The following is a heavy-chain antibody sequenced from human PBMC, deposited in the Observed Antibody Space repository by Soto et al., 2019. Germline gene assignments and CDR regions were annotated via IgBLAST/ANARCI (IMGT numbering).Heavy chain of an antibody. V-gene: IGHV4-59*01. CDR1: GGSISSYY. CDR3: PRLQAPTYYDFWSGNWFDP. D-gene: IGHD3-3*01. CDR2: IYYSGSA. J-gene: IGHJ5*02. Sequence: SETLSLTCAVSGGSISSYYWSWIRQPPGKGREWIGDIYYSGSANYNPSLKSRVTISVDTSKNQFSLKLSSVTAADTAVYYCPRLQAPTYYDFWSGNWFDPWGQGTLVTVS.